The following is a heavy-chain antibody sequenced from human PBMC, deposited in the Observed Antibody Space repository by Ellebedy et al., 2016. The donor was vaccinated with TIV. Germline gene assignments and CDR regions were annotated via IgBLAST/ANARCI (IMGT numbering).Heavy chain of an antibody. CDR3: ARDGCSTTTCYKD. V-gene: IGHV3-21*04. Sequence: GESLKISCATSGFSFSSSSMNWVRQAPGKGLQWVAYISASSYYIHYADSVKGRFTVSRDNTKNSLYLQMTGLRDDYTAMYYCARDGCSTTTCYKDWGQGTLVSVSS. CDR1: GFSFSSSS. D-gene: IGHD2-2*02. CDR2: ISASSYYI. J-gene: IGHJ4*02.